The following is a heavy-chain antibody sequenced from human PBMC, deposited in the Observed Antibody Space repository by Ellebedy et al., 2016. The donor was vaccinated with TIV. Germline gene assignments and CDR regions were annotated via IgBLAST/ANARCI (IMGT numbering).Heavy chain of an antibody. V-gene: IGHV4-39*01. D-gene: IGHD3-10*01. J-gene: IGHJ5*02. CDR2: IYYSGST. CDR3: ARILWFGGVAWNWFDP. Sequence: SETLSLXXTVSGGSISSSSYYWGWIRQPPGKGLEWIGSIYYSGSTYYNPSLKSRVTISVDTSKNQFSLKLSSVTAADTAVYYCARILWFGGVAWNWFDPWGQGTLVTVSS. CDR1: GGSISSSSYY.